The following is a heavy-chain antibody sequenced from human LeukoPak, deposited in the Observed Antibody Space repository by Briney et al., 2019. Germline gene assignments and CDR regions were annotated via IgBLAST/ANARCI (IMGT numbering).Heavy chain of an antibody. V-gene: IGHV1-18*01. CDR3: ARAVKKVVRGFGWFDP. CDR1: GYTFTSYG. Sequence: GASVKVSCKASGYTFTSYGISWVRQAPGQGLEWMGWISAYNGNTNYAQKLQGRVTMTTDTSTSTAYMELSRLRSDDTAVYYCARAVKKVVRGFGWFDPWGQGTLVTVSS. CDR2: ISAYNGNT. J-gene: IGHJ5*02. D-gene: IGHD2-2*01.